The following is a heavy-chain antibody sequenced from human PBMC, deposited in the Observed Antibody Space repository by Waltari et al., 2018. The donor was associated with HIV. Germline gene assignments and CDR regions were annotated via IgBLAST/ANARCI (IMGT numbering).Heavy chain of an antibody. J-gene: IGHJ4*02. Sequence: EVQVVDSGGGLVQPGGSLRLACATPGFTLSAHWMSWFRQAPGKGLEWVASIKEDGDDKYYVDSVKGRFTISRDNAENSLSLQMTALRAEDTAIYFCARHRVWYTSSSLDYWGQGTLVTVS. CDR1: GFTLSAHW. V-gene: IGHV3-7*01. D-gene: IGHD6-13*01. CDR3: ARHRVWYTSSSLDY. CDR2: IKEDGDDK.